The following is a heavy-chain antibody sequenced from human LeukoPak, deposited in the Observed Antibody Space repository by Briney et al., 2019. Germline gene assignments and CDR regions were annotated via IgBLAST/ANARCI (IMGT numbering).Heavy chain of an antibody. CDR3: AKELGDINWFDP. V-gene: IGHV3-23*01. CDR2: ISGSSSST. Sequence: PGGSLRLSCAASGFTFSSYWMSWVRQAPGKGLEWVSAISGSSSSTYYADSVKGRFTISRDNSKNTLYLQMNSLRAEDTAVYYCAKELGDINWFDPWGQGTLVTVSS. J-gene: IGHJ5*02. CDR1: GFTFSSYW. D-gene: IGHD6-13*01.